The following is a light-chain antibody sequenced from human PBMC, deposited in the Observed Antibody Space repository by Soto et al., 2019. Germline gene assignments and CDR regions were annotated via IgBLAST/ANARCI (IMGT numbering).Light chain of an antibody. CDR3: QQYYGTPIT. J-gene: IGKJ4*01. CDR2: WAS. Sequence: DIVMTQSPDSLAVSLGERATINCKSSQSILSSSNNKNYLGWYQKKPGQPPKLLIYWASTRESGVPDRLSCGGSGTDFTLTISSLQAEDVAVYYCQQYYGTPITFGGGTKVEIK. V-gene: IGKV4-1*01. CDR1: QSILSSSNNKNY.